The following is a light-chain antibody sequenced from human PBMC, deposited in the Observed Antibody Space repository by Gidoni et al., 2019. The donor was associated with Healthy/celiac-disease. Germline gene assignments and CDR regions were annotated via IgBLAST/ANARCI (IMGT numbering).Light chain of an antibody. Sequence: DIQMTQSPSTLSASVGDRVTITCRASQRISSWLAWCQQKPGKAPKLLIYKASSLESGVPSRFSGSGSGTEFTLTISSLQPDDFTTYYCQQYNSYSWTFGQXTKVEIK. V-gene: IGKV1-5*03. J-gene: IGKJ1*01. CDR1: QRISSW. CDR3: QQYNSYSWT. CDR2: KAS.